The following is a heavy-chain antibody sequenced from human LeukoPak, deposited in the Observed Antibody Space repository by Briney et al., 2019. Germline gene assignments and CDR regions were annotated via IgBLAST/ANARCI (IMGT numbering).Heavy chain of an antibody. CDR3: ARNRSLAY. CDR2: IKQDGSEK. Sequence: PGGSLRLSCVASGLTFSSYWMSWVRQAPGKGLEWVANIKQDGSEKYYVDSVKGRFTISRDSAKNSLYLQMNSLRAEDTAVYYCARNRSLAYWGQGTLVTVSS. CDR1: GLTFSSYW. D-gene: IGHD3-3*02. J-gene: IGHJ4*02. V-gene: IGHV3-7*01.